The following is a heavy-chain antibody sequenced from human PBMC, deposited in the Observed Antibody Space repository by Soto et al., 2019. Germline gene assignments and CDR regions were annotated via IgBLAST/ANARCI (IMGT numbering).Heavy chain of an antibody. CDR2: INVYNDDT. J-gene: IGHJ4*02. V-gene: IGHV1-18*04. CDR1: GYTFTTYA. CDR3: ARGIAAPGNIYDGAGGNYFDS. Sequence: ASVKVSCKASGYTFTTYAVSWVRQAPGQGLEWMGSINVYNDDTVYAQRLQGRVTMTTATSTSTAYMELRSLRLDDTAVYYCARGIAAPGNIYDGAGGNYFDSAGQGSQATV. D-gene: IGHD6-13*01.